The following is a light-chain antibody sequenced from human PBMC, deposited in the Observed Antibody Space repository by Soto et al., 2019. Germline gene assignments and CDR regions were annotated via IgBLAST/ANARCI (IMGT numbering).Light chain of an antibody. Sequence: QSVLTQPPSVCGAPGQRVTISCTGSSSNIGAGYDVHWYQQLPGTAPKLLIYGNSNRPSGVPDRFSGSKSGTSASLAITGLQAEDEADYYCQSYDSSLNGGVFGGGTKLTVL. J-gene: IGLJ3*02. V-gene: IGLV1-40*01. CDR3: QSYDSSLNGGV. CDR2: GNS. CDR1: SSNIGAGYD.